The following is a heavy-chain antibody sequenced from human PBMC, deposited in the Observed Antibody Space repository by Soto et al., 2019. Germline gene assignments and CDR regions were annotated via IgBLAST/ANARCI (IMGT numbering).Heavy chain of an antibody. CDR3: ARLASLLQPIDF. CDR1: GYSFATHW. J-gene: IGHJ4*02. V-gene: IGHV5-51*01. CDR2: IDPGNSDT. D-gene: IGHD4-4*01. Sequence: GESLKISCKVSGYSFATHWIGWVRQMPGKGLEWMGIIDPGNSDTRYSPSFEGQVTISTDRSIATAYLQWHNLEASDTGIYFCARLASLLQPIDFWGPGTPVTVSS.